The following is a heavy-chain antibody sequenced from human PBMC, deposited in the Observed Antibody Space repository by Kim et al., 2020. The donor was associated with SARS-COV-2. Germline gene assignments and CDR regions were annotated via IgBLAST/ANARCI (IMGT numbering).Heavy chain of an antibody. Sequence: SETLSLTCAVYGGSFSGYYWSWIRQPPGKGLEWIGEINHSGSTNYNPSLKSRVTISVDTSKNQFSLKLSSVTAADTAVYYCARGRYGGKKFRYFDYWGQGTLVTVSS. V-gene: IGHV4-34*01. D-gene: IGHD2-15*01. J-gene: IGHJ4*02. CDR3: ARGRYGGKKFRYFDY. CDR1: GGSFSGYY. CDR2: INHSGST.